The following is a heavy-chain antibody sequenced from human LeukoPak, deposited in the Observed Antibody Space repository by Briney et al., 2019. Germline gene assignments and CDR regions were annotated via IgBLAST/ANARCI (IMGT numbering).Heavy chain of an antibody. CDR3: AKDRCSNGVGCYYYYMDV. CDR2: IKQHGNEK. V-gene: IGHV3-7*01. J-gene: IGHJ6*03. Sequence: GGSLRLSCAASGFTFSSYWMSWVRQPPGKGLEWVANIKQHGNEKYYVDSAKGRFTISRDNAKNSLYLQMNSLRAEDTAVYYCAKDRCSNGVGCYYYYMDVWGKGTSVTISS. CDR1: GFTFSSYW. D-gene: IGHD2-8*01.